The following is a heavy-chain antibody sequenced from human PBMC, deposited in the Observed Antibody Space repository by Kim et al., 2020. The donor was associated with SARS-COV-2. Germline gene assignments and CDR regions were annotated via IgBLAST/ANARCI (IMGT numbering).Heavy chain of an antibody. V-gene: IGHV1-2*02. CDR1: GYTFTGYY. Sequence: ASVKVSCKASGYTFTGYYMHWVRQAPGQGLEWMGWINPNSGGTNYAQKFQGRVTMTRDTSISTAYMELSRLRSDDTAVYYCARALSSSWYVWVLDYWGQGTLVTVSS. D-gene: IGHD6-13*01. CDR2: INPNSGGT. J-gene: IGHJ4*02. CDR3: ARALSSSWYVWVLDY.